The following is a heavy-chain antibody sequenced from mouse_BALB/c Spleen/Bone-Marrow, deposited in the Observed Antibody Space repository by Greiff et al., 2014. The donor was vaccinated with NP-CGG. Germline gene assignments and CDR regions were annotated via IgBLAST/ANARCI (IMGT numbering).Heavy chain of an antibody. J-gene: IGHJ4*01. CDR2: ISTYYGDA. CDR1: GYTLTDYA. Sequence: QVQLQQSGAELVRPGVSVKISCKGSGYTLTDYAMHWVKQSHAKSLEWIGVISTYYGDASYNQKFEGKATMTVDKSSSTAYMELARLTSEDSAIYYCARDAMDYWGQGTSVTVSS. V-gene: IGHV1S137*01. CDR3: ARDAMDY.